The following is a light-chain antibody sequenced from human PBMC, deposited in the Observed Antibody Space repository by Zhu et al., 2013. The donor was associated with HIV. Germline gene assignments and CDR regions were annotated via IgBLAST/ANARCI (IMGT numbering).Light chain of an antibody. V-gene: IGKV1-5*01. CDR2: DAS. Sequence: DIQMTQSPSTLSASVGDRVTITCRASQSISSWLAWYQQKPGKAPKLLIYDASSLESGVPSRFSGSGSGTEFTLTISSLQPDDFATYYCQQYSDYSWMFGQGTKVEIK. CDR3: QQYSDYSWM. CDR1: QSISSW. J-gene: IGKJ1*01.